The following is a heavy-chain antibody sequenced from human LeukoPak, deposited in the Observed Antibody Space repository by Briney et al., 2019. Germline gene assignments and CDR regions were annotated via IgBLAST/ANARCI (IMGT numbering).Heavy chain of an antibody. J-gene: IGHJ4*02. CDR3: ARDRYGGNSGEFDY. CDR1: GGSISNYY. D-gene: IGHD4-23*01. Sequence: SETLSLTCTVSGGSISNYYWNWIRQPAGKGLEWIGRVYSTGNANYNPSLKSRVTISVDTSKNQFSLKLSSVTAADTAVYYCARDRYGGNSGEFDYWGQGTLVTVSS. V-gene: IGHV4-4*07. CDR2: VYSTGNA.